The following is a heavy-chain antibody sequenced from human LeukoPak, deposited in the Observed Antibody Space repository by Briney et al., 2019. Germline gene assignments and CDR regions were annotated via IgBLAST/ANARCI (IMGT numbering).Heavy chain of an antibody. J-gene: IGHJ3*02. CDR1: GFTFSNYD. D-gene: IGHD4-11*01. Sequence: GGSLRLSCAASGFTFSNYDMHWVRQATGKGLEYVSAIGVGGDTYYSGSVKGRFTISRENAENSLYLRMNNLRVEDTAVYYCARVNLYRSDSDYNDAFDIWGQGTMVTVSS. V-gene: IGHV3-13*04. CDR2: IGVGGDT. CDR3: ARVNLYRSDSDYNDAFDI.